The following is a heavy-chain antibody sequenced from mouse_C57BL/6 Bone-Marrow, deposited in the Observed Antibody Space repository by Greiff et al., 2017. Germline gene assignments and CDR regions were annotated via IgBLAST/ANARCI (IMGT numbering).Heavy chain of an antibody. J-gene: IGHJ4*01. D-gene: IGHD2-2*01. CDR2: INSGSSTI. CDR1: GFTFSDYG. CDR3: ARGGYPHYYAMDY. V-gene: IGHV5-17*01. Sequence: EVQGVESGGGLVKPGGSLKLSCAASGFTFSDYGMHWVRQAPEKGLEWVAYINSGSSTIYYADTVKGRFTISRDNAKNTLFLQMTSLRSEDTAMYYCARGGYPHYYAMDYWGQGTAVTVSS.